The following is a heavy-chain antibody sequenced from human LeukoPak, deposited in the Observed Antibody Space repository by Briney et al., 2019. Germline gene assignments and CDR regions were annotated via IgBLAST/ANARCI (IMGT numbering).Heavy chain of an antibody. CDR2: IYYTGST. V-gene: IGHV4-59*08. Sequence: SETLPLTCTVSGGSISPYYWSWIRQPPGKGLEWIGYIYYTGSTNYNPSLMGRLTISVDTSKNQFSLKLSSVTAADTAVYYCARRSGTTSYFDYWGQRTLGTVSS. D-gene: IGHD4-17*01. J-gene: IGHJ4*02. CDR1: GGSISPYY. CDR3: ARRSGTTSYFDY.